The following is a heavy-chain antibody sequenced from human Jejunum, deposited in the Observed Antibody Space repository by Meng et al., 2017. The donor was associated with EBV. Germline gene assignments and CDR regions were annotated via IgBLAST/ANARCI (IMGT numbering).Heavy chain of an antibody. V-gene: IGHV4-61*01. CDR2: IYYSGNT. CDR1: GGSVSTASYY. D-gene: IGHD3-22*01. Sequence: HVQLEESGPGLVKPSATLSLTCTVSGGSVSTASYYWSWIRQSPGKGLEWIGYIYYSGNTNYNPSLKSRATITVDTSKNQFSLKLSSVTAADTAVYYCARVVDYYERSGYPDFWGQGTLVTVFS. J-gene: IGHJ4*02. CDR3: ARVVDYYERSGYPDF.